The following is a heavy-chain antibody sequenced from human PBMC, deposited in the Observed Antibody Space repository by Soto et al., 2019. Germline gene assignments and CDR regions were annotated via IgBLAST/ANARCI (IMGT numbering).Heavy chain of an antibody. CDR3: AIRGGLYYYYYMDV. Sequence: GASVKVSCKVSGYTLTELSMHWVRQAPGKGLEWMGGFDPEDGETIYAQKFQGRVTMTEDTSTDTAYMELSSLRSEDTAVYYCAIRGGLYYYYYMDVWGKGTTVTVSS. CDR2: FDPEDGET. V-gene: IGHV1-24*01. J-gene: IGHJ6*03. CDR1: GYTLTELS.